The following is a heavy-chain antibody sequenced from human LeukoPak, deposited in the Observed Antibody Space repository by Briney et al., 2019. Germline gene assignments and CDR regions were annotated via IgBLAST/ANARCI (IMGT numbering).Heavy chain of an antibody. J-gene: IGHJ4*02. D-gene: IGHD6-6*01. V-gene: IGHV4-4*07. CDR1: GGSISTYY. CDR2: IHTSGNS. CDR3: AREGSATARPFVSNDY. Sequence: SETLSLTCTVSGGSISTYYWSWIRQPAGKGLEWIGRIHTSGNSDYNPSLKSRVTMSVDTSKNQFSLKVRSVTAANTAVYYCAREGSATARPFVSNDYWGQGTLVTVSS.